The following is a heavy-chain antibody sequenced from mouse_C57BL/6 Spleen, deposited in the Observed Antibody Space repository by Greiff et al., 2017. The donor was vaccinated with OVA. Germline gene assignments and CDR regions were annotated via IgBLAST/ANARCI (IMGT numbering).Heavy chain of an antibody. CDR1: GYTFTDYY. D-gene: IGHD2-1*01. V-gene: IGHV1-26*01. J-gene: IGHJ4*01. Sequence: EVQLKQSGPELVKPGASVKISCKASGYTFTDYYMNWVKQSHGKSLEWIGDINPNNGGTSYNQKFKGKATLTVDKSSSTAYMELRSLTSEDSAVYYCARTWGNYYAMDYWGQGTSVTVSS. CDR2: INPNNGGT. CDR3: ARTWGNYYAMDY.